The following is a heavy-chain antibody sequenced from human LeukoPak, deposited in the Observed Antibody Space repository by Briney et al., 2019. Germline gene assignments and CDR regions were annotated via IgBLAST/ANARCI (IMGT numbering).Heavy chain of an antibody. CDR1: GFTFSSYS. Sequence: PGGSLRLSCAASGFTFSSYSMNWVRQAPGKGLEWVSSISSSSSYIYYADSVKGRFTTSRDNAKNSLYLQMNSLRAEDTAVYYCARDAGYCSGGSCSPYYYMDVWGKGTTVTVSS. V-gene: IGHV3-21*01. J-gene: IGHJ6*03. D-gene: IGHD2-15*01. CDR2: ISSSSSYI. CDR3: ARDAGYCSGGSCSPYYYMDV.